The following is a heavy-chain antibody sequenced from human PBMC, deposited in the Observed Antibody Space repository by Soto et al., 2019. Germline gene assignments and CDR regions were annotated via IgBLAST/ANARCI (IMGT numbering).Heavy chain of an antibody. CDR1: GFTLSANY. CDR3: ARTYSTSINWFDP. J-gene: IGHJ5*02. D-gene: IGHD2-2*01. Sequence: EVQLVESGGGLIQPGGSLRLSCAASGFTLSANYMSWVRQAPGKGLEWVSVIYSDDSTYYADSVKGRFTISRDNSKNTLFLQMNSLRAEDTTVYYCARTYSTSINWFDPWGQGTLVSVSS. CDR2: IYSDDST. V-gene: IGHV3-53*01.